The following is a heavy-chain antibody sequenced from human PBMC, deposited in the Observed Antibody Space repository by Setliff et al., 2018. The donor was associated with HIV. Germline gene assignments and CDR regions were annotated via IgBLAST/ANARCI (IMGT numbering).Heavy chain of an antibody. V-gene: IGHV3-53*01. CDR1: GFNVSNNY. D-gene: IGHD3-10*01. CDR2: LYISGKR. Sequence: GGSLRLSCAPSGFNVSNNYMTWVRQAPGKGLEWVSILYISGKRSYVDSVKGRFTISRDNYNTLHLQMNSLRAEDTAVYYCARVRHYYDSGVFYGMDVWGQGTTVTVSS. J-gene: IGHJ6*02. CDR3: ARVRHYYDSGVFYGMDV.